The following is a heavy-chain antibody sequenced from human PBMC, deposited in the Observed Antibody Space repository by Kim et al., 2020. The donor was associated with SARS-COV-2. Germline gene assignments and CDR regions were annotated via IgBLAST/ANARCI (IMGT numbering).Heavy chain of an antibody. CDR3: ARDIPSITMIVAPVGFD. Sequence: SETLSLTCTVSGYSISSGYYWGWIRQPPGKGLEWIGSIYHSGSTYYNPSLKSRVTISVDTSKNQFSLKLSSVTAADTAVYYCARDIPSITMIVAPVGFD. V-gene: IGHV4-38-2*02. J-gene: IGHJ3*02. CDR2: IYHSGST. D-gene: IGHD3-22*01. CDR1: GYSISSGYY.